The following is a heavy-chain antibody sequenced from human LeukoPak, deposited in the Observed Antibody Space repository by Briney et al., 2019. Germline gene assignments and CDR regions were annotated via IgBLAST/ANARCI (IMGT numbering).Heavy chain of an antibody. Sequence: PGGSLRLSCAAPGFKFDDRGMSWVRQAPGKGLEWVSGLNWSGGKTGYADSVKGRFTISRDSAKNFVVLQMNSLRVEDTAFYYCARSASVAADYYFDNWGQGTLVTVSS. J-gene: IGHJ4*02. V-gene: IGHV3-20*04. CDR1: GFKFDDRG. CDR3: ARSASVAADYYFDN. CDR2: LNWSGGKT. D-gene: IGHD6-19*01.